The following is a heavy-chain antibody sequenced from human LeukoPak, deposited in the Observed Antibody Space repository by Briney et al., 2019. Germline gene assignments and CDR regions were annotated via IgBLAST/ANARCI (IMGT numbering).Heavy chain of an antibody. D-gene: IGHD4-17*01. V-gene: IGHV3-48*03. CDR1: GFTFSSYE. CDR2: ISSSGSTI. Sequence: PGGSLRLSCAASGFTFSSYEMNWVRQAPGKGLEWVSYISSSGSTIYYADSVKGRFTISRDNAKNSLCLQMNSLRAEDTAVYYCARPSHDYGDYDDAFDIWGQGTMVTVSS. J-gene: IGHJ3*02. CDR3: ARPSHDYGDYDDAFDI.